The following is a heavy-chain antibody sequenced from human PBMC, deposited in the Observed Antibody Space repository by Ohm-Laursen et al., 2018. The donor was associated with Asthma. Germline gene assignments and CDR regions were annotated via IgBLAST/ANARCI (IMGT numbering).Heavy chain of an antibody. CDR3: ARDTVNAFEN. CDR2: MYYIGSP. V-gene: IGHV4-59*01. CDR1: GASITRNF. D-gene: IGHD4-17*01. J-gene: IGHJ3*02. Sequence: SETLSLTCAVSGASITRNFWGWIRQSPGKGLEWIGSMYYIGSPKYNPSLESRVTMSVDTSKNQFSLRLSSLTAADTAVYYCARDTVNAFENWGRELMVTVSS.